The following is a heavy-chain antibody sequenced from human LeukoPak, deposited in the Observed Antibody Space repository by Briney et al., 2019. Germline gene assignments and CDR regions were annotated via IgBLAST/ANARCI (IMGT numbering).Heavy chain of an antibody. Sequence: SETLSLTCTVSGGSISSYYWSWIRQPPGKGLEWIGYIYYNGSTNYNPSLKSRVTISVDTSKNQFSLKLSSVTAADTAVYYCARGGYYYDSSGYYYRAFDIWGQGTMVTVSS. J-gene: IGHJ3*02. CDR2: IYYNGST. V-gene: IGHV4-59*08. CDR3: ARGGYYYDSSGYYYRAFDI. D-gene: IGHD3-22*01. CDR1: GGSISSYY.